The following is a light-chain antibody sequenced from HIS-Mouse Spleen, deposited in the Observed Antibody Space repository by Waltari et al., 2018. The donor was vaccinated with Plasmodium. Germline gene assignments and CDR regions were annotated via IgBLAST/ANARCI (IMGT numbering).Light chain of an antibody. Sequence: QSALTQPASVSGSPGQSITISCPGTSSAVGGYTYVSCYQQHPGKAPKLMIYDVSNRPSGVSNRFSGSKSGNTASLTISGLQAEDEADYYCSSYAGSSTWVFGGGTKLTVL. CDR1: SSAVGGYTY. J-gene: IGLJ3*02. CDR2: DVS. CDR3: SSYAGSSTWV. V-gene: IGLV2-14*03.